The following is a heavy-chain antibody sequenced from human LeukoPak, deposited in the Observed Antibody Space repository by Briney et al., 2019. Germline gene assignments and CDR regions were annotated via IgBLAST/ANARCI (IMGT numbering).Heavy chain of an antibody. J-gene: IGHJ6*03. Sequence: PSETLSLTCTVSGGSIRSYYWSWIRQPPGKGLEWIGEINHSGSTNYNPSLKSRVTISVDTSKNQFSLKLSSVTAADTAVYYCAREFRGARYYMDVWGKGTTVTVSS. V-gene: IGHV4-34*01. CDR3: AREFRGARYYMDV. CDR1: GGSIRSYY. CDR2: INHSGST.